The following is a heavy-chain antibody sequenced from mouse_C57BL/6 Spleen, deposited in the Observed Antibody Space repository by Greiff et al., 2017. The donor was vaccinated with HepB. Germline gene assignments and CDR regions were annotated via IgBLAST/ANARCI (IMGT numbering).Heavy chain of an antibody. CDR3: ARNRLDGYYAMDY. V-gene: IGHV2-2*01. D-gene: IGHD2-14*01. CDR1: GFSLTSYG. J-gene: IGHJ4*01. CDR2: IWSGGST. Sequence: QVQLQQSGPGLVQPSQSLSITCTVSGFSLTSYGVHWVRQSPGKGLEWLGVIWSGGSTDYNAAFIARLSISKDNSKSQVFFKMNSLQADDTAIYYCARNRLDGYYAMDYWGQGTSVTVSS.